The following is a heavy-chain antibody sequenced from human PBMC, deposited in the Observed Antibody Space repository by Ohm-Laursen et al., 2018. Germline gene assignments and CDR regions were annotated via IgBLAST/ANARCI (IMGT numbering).Heavy chain of an antibody. CDR2: ISKSGSAI. V-gene: IGHV3-11*01. CDR1: GFTFSDYY. CDR3: ATCRWELLAFDI. Sequence: LRLSCSASGFTFSDYYMTWIRLAPGKGLEWVSCISKSGSAIYYADSVKGRFTISRDNAKSSVYLQMSSLRAEDTAVYYCATCRWELLAFDIWGQGTMVTVSS. D-gene: IGHD1-26*01. J-gene: IGHJ3*02.